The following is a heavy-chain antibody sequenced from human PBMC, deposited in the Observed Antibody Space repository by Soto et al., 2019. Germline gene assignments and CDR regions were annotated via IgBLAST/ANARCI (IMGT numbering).Heavy chain of an antibody. V-gene: IGHV3-21*01. D-gene: IGHD2-8*01. CDR2: ISSSSSYI. Sequence: EVQLVESGGGLVKPGGSLRLSCAASGFTFSSYSMNWVRQAPGKGLEWVSSISSSSSYIYYADSVKGRFTISRDNAKNSLYLQMNSLRAEDTAVYYCAREEEMGGVPHYYMDVWGKGTTVTVSS. CDR3: AREEEMGGVPHYYMDV. J-gene: IGHJ6*03. CDR1: GFTFSSYS.